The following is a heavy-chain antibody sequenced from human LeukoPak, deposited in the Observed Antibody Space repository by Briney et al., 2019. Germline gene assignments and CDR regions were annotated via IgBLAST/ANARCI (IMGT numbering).Heavy chain of an antibody. CDR2: MDGGGSVT. CDR3: ANEEWYRFDY. J-gene: IGHJ4*02. CDR1: GFAFNRYR. Sequence: GGSLRLSCAASGFAFNRYRTSWVRQTPGKGLEWVATMDGGGSVTYYVDSVKGRFTITRDNAKNSLFLQMNSLRAEDTALYYCANEEWYRFDYWGQGTLVTVPS. D-gene: IGHD2-8*01. V-gene: IGHV3-7*03.